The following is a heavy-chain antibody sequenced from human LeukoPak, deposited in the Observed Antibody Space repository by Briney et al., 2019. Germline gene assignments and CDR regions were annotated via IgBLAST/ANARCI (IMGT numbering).Heavy chain of an antibody. D-gene: IGHD6-19*01. CDR1: GFTFSNAW. CDR2: IKSKTDGGTT. Sequence: KPGGSLRLSCAASGFTFSNAWMSWVRQAPGKGLEWVGRIKSKTDGGTTDYAAPVKGRFTISRDDSKNTLYLQMNSLKTEDTAVYYCTTDAPYSSGYDAFDIWGQGTMVTVSS. V-gene: IGHV3-15*01. CDR3: TTDAPYSSGYDAFDI. J-gene: IGHJ3*02.